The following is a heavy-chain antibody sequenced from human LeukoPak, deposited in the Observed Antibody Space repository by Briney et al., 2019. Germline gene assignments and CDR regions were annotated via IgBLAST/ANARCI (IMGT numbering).Heavy chain of an antibody. J-gene: IGHJ2*01. Sequence: PGGSLRLSCAASGFTFSSYAMHWVRQAPGKGLEWVAVISYDGSNKYYADSVKGRFTISRDNSKNTLYLQMNSLRAEDTAVYYCARSGPHNYYGSGSYFAVWYFDLWGRGTLVTVSS. V-gene: IGHV3-30-3*01. CDR1: GFTFSSYA. D-gene: IGHD3-10*01. CDR2: ISYDGSNK. CDR3: ARSGPHNYYGSGSYFAVWYFDL.